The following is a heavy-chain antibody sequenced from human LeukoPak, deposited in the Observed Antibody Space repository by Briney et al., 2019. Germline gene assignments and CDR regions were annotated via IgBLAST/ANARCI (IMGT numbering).Heavy chain of an antibody. V-gene: IGHV4-34*01. D-gene: IGHD2-2*01. CDR2: INHSGST. Sequence: PSETLSLTCAVYGGSFSGYYWSWIRQPPGKGLEWIGEINHSGSTNYNPSLKSRVTISVDTSKNQFSLKLSSVTAADTAVYYCARVPVPAAMQSGQYYYGMDVWGQGTTVTVSS. CDR1: GGSFSGYY. J-gene: IGHJ6*02. CDR3: ARVPVPAAMQSGQYYYGMDV.